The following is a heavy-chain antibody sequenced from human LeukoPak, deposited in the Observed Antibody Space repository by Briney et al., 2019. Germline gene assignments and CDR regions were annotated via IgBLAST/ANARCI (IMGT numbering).Heavy chain of an antibody. J-gene: IGHJ5*02. CDR3: ATYVS. D-gene: IGHD3-10*02. V-gene: IGHV3-53*01. CDR2: IHTGAT. CDR1: GSIDTYNY. Sequence: TGGSLRLSCGASGSIDTYNYLMWVRQAPGKGLEWVSMIHTGATYYADSVKGRFTISGDNSKSTLFLQMNSLRVEDTAIYYCATYVSWGQGTPVTVSS.